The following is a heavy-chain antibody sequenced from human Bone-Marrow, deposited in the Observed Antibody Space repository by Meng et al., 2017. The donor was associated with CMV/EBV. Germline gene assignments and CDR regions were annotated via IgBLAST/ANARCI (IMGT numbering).Heavy chain of an antibody. CDR2: INPSGGST. V-gene: IGHV1-46*01. CDR1: YTFTRYY. D-gene: IGHD3-3*01. CDR3: ARGRSLRFLEWLPNFDY. J-gene: IGHJ4*02. Sequence: YTFTRYYMHWVRQAPGQGLEWMGIINPSGGSTSYAQKFQGRVTMTRDTSTSTVYMELSSLRSEDTAVYYCARGRSLRFLEWLPNFDYWGQGTLVTVSS.